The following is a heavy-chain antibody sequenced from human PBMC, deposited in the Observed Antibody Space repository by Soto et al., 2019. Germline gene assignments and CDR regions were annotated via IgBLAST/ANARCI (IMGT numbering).Heavy chain of an antibody. CDR2: ISGSGGST. CDR1: GFTFSSYA. Sequence: GGSLRLSCAASGFTFSSYAMSWVCQAPGKGLEWVSAISGSGGSTYYADSVKGRFTISRDNSKNTLYLQMNSLRAEDTAVYYCAIRSSGWYLTDYWGQGTLVTVSS. V-gene: IGHV3-23*01. CDR3: AIRSSGWYLTDY. D-gene: IGHD6-19*01. J-gene: IGHJ4*02.